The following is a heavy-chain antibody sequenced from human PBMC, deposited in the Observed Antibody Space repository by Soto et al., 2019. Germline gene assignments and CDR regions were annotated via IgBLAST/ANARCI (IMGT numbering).Heavy chain of an antibody. V-gene: IGHV3-33*01. J-gene: IGHJ6*02. D-gene: IGHD6-13*01. Sequence: QVQLVESGGGVVQPGRSLRLSCAASGFNFNNYGMHWVRQAPGKGLEWVAAIWNDGNGYYYANSVKGRFTISRDNSKNTLYMQMSSLRAEDTAVYYCARRQISHPTRGAASARGGMDVWGQGTTVTVSS. CDR1: GFNFNNYG. CDR3: ARRQISHPTRGAASARGGMDV. CDR2: IWNDGNGY.